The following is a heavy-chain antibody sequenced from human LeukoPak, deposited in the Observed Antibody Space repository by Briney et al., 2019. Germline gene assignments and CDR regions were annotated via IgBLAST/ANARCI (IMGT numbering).Heavy chain of an antibody. CDR1: GDSISNARYY. J-gene: IGHJ5*02. Sequence: PSETLSLTCTVSGDSISNARYYWAWIRQPLGKGLEYIAHVYYSGSTYYNPPLESRVTLSVDTSKNQFSLRLSSVSAADTAITRCPTINWFDPWGPGTLVTVSS. V-gene: IGHV4-39*07. CDR3: PTINWFDP. CDR2: VYYSGST. D-gene: IGHD2-2*01.